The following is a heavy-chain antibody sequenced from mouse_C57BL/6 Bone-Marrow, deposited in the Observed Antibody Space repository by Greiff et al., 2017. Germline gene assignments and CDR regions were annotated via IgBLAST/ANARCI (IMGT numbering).Heavy chain of an antibody. V-gene: IGHV14-4*01. D-gene: IGHD1-1*01. CDR1: GFNIKDDY. J-gene: IGHJ2*01. CDR2: IDPENGDT. Sequence: VQLQQSGAELVRPGASVKLSCTASGFNIKDDYMHWVKQRPEQGLEWIGWIDPENGDTEYASKFQGKATITADTSSNTAYLQLSSLTSEDTAVYYCTTAGSSRYYFDYWGQGTTLTVSS. CDR3: TTAGSSRYYFDY.